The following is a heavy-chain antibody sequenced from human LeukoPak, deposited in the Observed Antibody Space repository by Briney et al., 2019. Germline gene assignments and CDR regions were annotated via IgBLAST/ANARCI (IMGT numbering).Heavy chain of an antibody. D-gene: IGHD2-15*01. CDR3: ASRSYRSGGSCHGGGLDY. Sequence: PGRSLRLSCAASGFTFSSYGMHWVRQAPGKGLEWVAVIWYDGSNKYYADSVKGRFTISRDNSKNTLYLQMNSLRAEDTAVYYCASRSYRSGGSCHGGGLDYWGQGTLVTVSS. V-gene: IGHV3-33*01. CDR2: IWYDGSNK. J-gene: IGHJ4*02. CDR1: GFTFSSYG.